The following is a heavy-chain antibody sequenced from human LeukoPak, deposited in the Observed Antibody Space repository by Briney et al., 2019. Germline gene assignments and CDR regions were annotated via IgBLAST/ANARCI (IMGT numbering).Heavy chain of an antibody. J-gene: IGHJ4*02. Sequence: GGSLRLSCAASGFTFSNAWMSWVRQAPWKGLEWVGRIKSKTDGGTTDYAAPVKGRFTISRDDSKNTLYLQMNSLKTEDTAVYYCTTLGGYDSDAVDYWGQGTLVTVSS. D-gene: IGHD5-12*01. CDR1: GFTFSNAW. CDR3: TTLGGYDSDAVDY. V-gene: IGHV3-15*01. CDR2: IKSKTDGGTT.